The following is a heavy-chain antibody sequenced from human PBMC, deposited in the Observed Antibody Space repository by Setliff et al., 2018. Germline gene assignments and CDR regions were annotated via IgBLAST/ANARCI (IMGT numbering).Heavy chain of an antibody. CDR1: EYTFTSYA. CDR3: ARDDDDFYSGYPYMDV. Sequence: EASVKVSCKASEYTFTSYALHWLRQAPGQRLEWMGWINRGSGDTKYSRKFQGRVTITRDTSASTAYMELSRLTYEDTAVYYCARDDDDFYSGYPYMDVWGKGTTVTVSS. CDR2: INRGSGDT. V-gene: IGHV1-3*01. J-gene: IGHJ6*03. D-gene: IGHD3-3*01.